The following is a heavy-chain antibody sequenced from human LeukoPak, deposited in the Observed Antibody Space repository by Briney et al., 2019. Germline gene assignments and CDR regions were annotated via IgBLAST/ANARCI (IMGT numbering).Heavy chain of an antibody. J-gene: IGHJ4*02. CDR1: GFTFDDYA. CDR3: AKDRVGYYGSGSYTNFDY. Sequence: PGGSLRLSCAASGFTFDDYAMHWVRRAPGKGLEWVSGISWNSGSIGYADSVKGRFTISRDNAKNSLYLQMNSLRAEDTALYYCAKDRVGYYGSGSYTNFDYWGQGTLVTVSS. V-gene: IGHV3-9*01. D-gene: IGHD3-10*01. CDR2: ISWNSGSI.